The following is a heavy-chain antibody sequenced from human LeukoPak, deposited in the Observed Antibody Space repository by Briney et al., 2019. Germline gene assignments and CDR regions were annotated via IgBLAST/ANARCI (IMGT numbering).Heavy chain of an antibody. Sequence: SVKVSCKASGGTFSSYAISWVRQAPGQGLEWMGRIIPILGIANYAQKFQGRVTITADKSTSTAYMELSSLRSEDTAVYYCARDVGLGSGGSFDYWGQGTLVTVPS. CDR1: GGTFSSYA. J-gene: IGHJ4*02. D-gene: IGHD1-26*01. CDR2: IIPILGIA. CDR3: ARDVGLGSGGSFDY. V-gene: IGHV1-69*04.